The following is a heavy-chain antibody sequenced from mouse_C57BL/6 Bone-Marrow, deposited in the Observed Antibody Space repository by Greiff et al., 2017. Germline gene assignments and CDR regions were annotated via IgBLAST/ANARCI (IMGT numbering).Heavy chain of an antibody. Sequence: QVQLQQPGAELVKPGASVKLSCKASGYTFTSSWMHWVKQRPGQGLEWIGMIHPNSGSTNYNEKFKSKDTLTVDKSSSTAYMQLSSLTSEDSAVYYGAAFTYYYGSSRSDVWGTGTTVTVSS. CDR2: IHPNSGST. D-gene: IGHD1-1*01. CDR1: GYTFTSSW. CDR3: AAFTYYYGSSRSDV. J-gene: IGHJ1*03. V-gene: IGHV1-64*01.